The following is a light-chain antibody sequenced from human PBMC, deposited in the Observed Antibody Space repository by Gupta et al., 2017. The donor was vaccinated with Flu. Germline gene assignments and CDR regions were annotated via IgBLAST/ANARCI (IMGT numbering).Light chain of an antibody. CDR1: QEISNY. CDR3: QQEDNLPMT. V-gene: IGKV1-33*01. J-gene: IGKJ1*01. CDR2: DAS. Sequence: DIQMTQSPSSLSASVGDRVTITCQASQEISNYLNWYQQKPGKAPKLLIYDASNVETGVPSRFSGSGSATXFTFTIXSRQPEDIATYYCQQEDNLPMTFGXGTKVEIK.